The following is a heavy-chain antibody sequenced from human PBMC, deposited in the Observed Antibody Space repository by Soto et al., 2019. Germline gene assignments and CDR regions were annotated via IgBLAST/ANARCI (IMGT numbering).Heavy chain of an antibody. CDR3: THETDYYSYYGKDV. Sequence: PGGSLRLSCAASGFTFSNAWMNWVRQAPGKGLEWVGRIKSKTDGGTTDYAAPVKGRFTISRDDSKNTLYLQMNSLKTEDTAVYYCTHETDYYSYYGKDVWGQGTTVTVSS. V-gene: IGHV3-15*07. CDR1: GFTFSNAW. CDR2: IKSKTDGGTT. J-gene: IGHJ6*02.